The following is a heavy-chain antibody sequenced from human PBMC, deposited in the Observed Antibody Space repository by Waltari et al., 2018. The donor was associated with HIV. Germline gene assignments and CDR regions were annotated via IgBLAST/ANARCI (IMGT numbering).Heavy chain of an antibody. CDR1: GFNFSING. Sequence: QENLVESGGGVVQPGGSLRLSCAGSGFNFSINGMHWVRQSPGKGLEWVGTISYNGKRTEYVDPVKGRFTISRDNSKHTVCLQMSSLRAEDTSVYYCAKDRAGSSLWGQGALVTVSS. D-gene: IGHD3-10*01. CDR3: AKDRAGSSL. J-gene: IGHJ4*02. CDR2: ISYNGKRT. V-gene: IGHV3-30*18.